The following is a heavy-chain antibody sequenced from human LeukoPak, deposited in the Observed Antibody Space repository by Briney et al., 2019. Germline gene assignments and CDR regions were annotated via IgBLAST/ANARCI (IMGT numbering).Heavy chain of an antibody. CDR1: GYTFTGYY. J-gene: IGHJ3*02. Sequence: ASVKVSSTASGYTFTGYYMHWVRQAPGQGLAWMGWINPNSGGTNYAQKFQGRVTMTRDTSISTAYMELSRLRSDDTAVYYCARDRYCSSTSCYKADAFDIWGQGTMVTVSS. CDR3: ARDRYCSSTSCYKADAFDI. D-gene: IGHD2-2*02. CDR2: INPNSGGT. V-gene: IGHV1-2*02.